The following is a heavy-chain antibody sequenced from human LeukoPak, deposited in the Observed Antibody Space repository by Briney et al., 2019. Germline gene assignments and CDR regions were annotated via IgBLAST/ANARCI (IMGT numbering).Heavy chain of an antibody. CDR1: GGSISSYY. V-gene: IGHV4-59*07. CDR2: IYYSGST. CDR3: ASLRRQTNAFDI. Sequence: SDTLSLTCTVSGGSISSYYWSWIRQPPGKGLEWIGYIYYSGSTNYNPSLKSRVTISVDTSKNQFSLKLSSVTAADTAVYYCASLRRQTNAFDIWGQGTMVTVSS. J-gene: IGHJ3*02.